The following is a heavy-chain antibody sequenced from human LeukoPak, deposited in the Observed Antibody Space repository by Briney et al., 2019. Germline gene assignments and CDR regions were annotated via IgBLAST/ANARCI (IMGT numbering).Heavy chain of an antibody. V-gene: IGHV1-2*02. CDR1: GYTFTGYY. CDR3: AKDVSGSTAY. J-gene: IGHJ4*02. Sequence: ASVKVSCKASGYTFTGYYMHWVRQAPGQGLEWMGWINPNSGGTNYAQKFQGRVTMTRDTSISTAYMELSRLRSDDTAVYFCAKDVSGSTAYWGQGTLVTVSS. CDR2: INPNSGGT. D-gene: IGHD1-26*01.